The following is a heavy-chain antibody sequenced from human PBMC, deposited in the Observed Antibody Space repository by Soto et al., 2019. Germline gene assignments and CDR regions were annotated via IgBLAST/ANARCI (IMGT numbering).Heavy chain of an antibody. CDR3: ARLLIIPPSAEDCWFDP. V-gene: IGHV4-39*01. J-gene: IGHJ5*02. Sequence: SETLSLTCTVSGGSISSSSYYWGWIRQPPGKGLEWIGSIYYSGSTYYNPSLKSRVTISVDTSKNQFSLKLSSVTAADTAVYYCARLLIIPPSAEDCWFDPWGQGTLVTVSS. CDR1: GGSISSSSYY. D-gene: IGHD2-2*01. CDR2: IYYSGST.